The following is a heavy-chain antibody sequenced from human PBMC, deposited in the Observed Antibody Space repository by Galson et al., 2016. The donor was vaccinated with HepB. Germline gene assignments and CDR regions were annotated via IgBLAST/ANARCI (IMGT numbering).Heavy chain of an antibody. CDR3: ARAPIGSSRFLEWGIDY. D-gene: IGHD3-3*01. CDR1: GFTFSDYY. J-gene: IGHJ4*02. Sequence: SLRLSCAASGFTFSDYYMSWIRQAPGKGLEWISYISNSGTYMYHADSVKGRFTISRDNAKKALYLQMNSLRADDTAVYYCARAPIGSSRFLEWGIDYWGQGTLVTV. CDR2: ISNSGTYM. V-gene: IGHV3-11*01.